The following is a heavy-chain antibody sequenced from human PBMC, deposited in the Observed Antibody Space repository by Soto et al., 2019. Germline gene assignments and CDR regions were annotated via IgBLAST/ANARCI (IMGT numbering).Heavy chain of an antibody. D-gene: IGHD2-21*02. Sequence: QVTLKESGPTLVKPTQTLTLTCTVSGLSLRTTGVGVGWVRQPPGKALEWLALLYWDDDKRYSPSLRSRLTIAKDISETQVVLTMTNIDTVDTATYYCVHSRCGGDCLEIYSSHAYNGLDVWGQGTTVTVSS. J-gene: IGHJ6*02. V-gene: IGHV2-5*02. CDR2: LYWDDDK. CDR1: GLSLRTTGVG. CDR3: VHSRCGGDCLEIYSSHAYNGLDV.